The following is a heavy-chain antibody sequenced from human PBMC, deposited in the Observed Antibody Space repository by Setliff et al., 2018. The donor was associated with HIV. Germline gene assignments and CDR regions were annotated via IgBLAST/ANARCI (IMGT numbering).Heavy chain of an antibody. CDR3: MRGRSITIFGVAYFDF. D-gene: IGHD3-3*01. CDR1: GYSISTAYY. V-gene: IGHV4-38-2*01. CDR2: VYHSGTT. J-gene: IGHJ4*02. Sequence: SETLSLTCAVSGYSISTAYYWGWIRQPPGKGLEWIGSVYHSGTTYYNPSLKSRVTISVDMSNNQFSLKVTSVTAVDTAVYYCMRGRSITIFGVAYFDFWGLGTQVTVSS.